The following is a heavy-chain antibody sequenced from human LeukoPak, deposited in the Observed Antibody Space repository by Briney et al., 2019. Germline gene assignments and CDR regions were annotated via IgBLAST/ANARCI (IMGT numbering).Heavy chain of an antibody. CDR1: GFTFSSYA. Sequence: PGGSLRLSCAASGFTFSSYAMSWVRQAPGKGLEWVSAISRSGGGTYYADSVKGRFTISRDNSESTLYLQMNTLRAEDTAVYYCARDVSLDFWGQGTLVTVSS. CDR2: ISRSGGGT. V-gene: IGHV3-23*01. CDR3: ARDVSLDF. J-gene: IGHJ4*02.